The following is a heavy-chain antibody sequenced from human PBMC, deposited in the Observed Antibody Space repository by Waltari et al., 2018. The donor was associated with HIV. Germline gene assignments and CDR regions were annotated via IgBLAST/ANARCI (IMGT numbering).Heavy chain of an antibody. J-gene: IGHJ6*02. CDR1: GFTFSTHA. CDR3: ARGYCGIDCYLGMDV. D-gene: IGHD2-21*02. Sequence: QVQLVESGGAVVQPGRSLRVSCEASGFTFSTHAMHWVRQAPGKGLEWVAYISSERRSQYAYSVRGRFTISRDDSKNTLYLQMNSLKPEDTAIYSCARGYCGIDCYLGMDVWGQGTTVSVSS. CDR2: ISSERRS. V-gene: IGHV3-30*01.